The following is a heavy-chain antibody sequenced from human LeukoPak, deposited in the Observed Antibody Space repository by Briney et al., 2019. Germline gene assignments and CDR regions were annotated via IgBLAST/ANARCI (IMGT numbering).Heavy chain of an antibody. Sequence: GRSLRLSCAASGFTLDDYAMHWVRQAPGKGLEWVSGISWNSGSIGYADSVKGRFTISRDNAKNSLYLQMNSLRAEDTALYYCAKDRSRYGDSAVLRYWGQGTLVTVSS. V-gene: IGHV3-9*01. CDR1: GFTLDDYA. J-gene: IGHJ4*02. CDR3: AKDRSRYGDSAVLRY. D-gene: IGHD4-17*01. CDR2: ISWNSGSI.